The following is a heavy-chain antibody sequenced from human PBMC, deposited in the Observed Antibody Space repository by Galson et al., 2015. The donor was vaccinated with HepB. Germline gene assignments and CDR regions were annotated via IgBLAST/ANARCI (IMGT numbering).Heavy chain of an antibody. D-gene: IGHD3-16*01. CDR3: AKGYGLFDS. CDR1: GFDFSRHG. V-gene: IGHV3-33*03. J-gene: IGHJ5*01. Sequence: SLRLSCAASGFDFSRHGMYWVRQVPGKGLEWVTVIWRDGRNQYYADPVKGRFTISRGNSKNTLYLQMNSLTVEDMAVYYCAKGYGLFDSWGQGIPVTVS. CDR2: IWRDGRNQ.